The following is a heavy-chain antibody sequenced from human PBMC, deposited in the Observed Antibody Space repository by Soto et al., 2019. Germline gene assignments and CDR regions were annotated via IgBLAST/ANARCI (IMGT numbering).Heavy chain of an antibody. Sequence: GSVXVCFKSSGYSFTVDYMHLFLQAPGQGLEWMGWINTNSGGTNYAQKFQARVTMTRDTSISTAYMELSRLRSDDTAVYYGATAAGAQGRVSYSHGLEVWGPGPTV. V-gene: IGHV1-2*02. CDR2: INTNSGGT. CDR1: GYSFTVDY. J-gene: IGHJ6*02. CDR3: ATAAGAQGRVSYSHGLEV. D-gene: IGHD1-26*01.